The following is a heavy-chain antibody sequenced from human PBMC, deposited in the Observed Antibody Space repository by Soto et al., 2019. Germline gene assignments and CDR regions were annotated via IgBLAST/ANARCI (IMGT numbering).Heavy chain of an antibody. D-gene: IGHD3-22*01. J-gene: IGHJ3*02. V-gene: IGHV5-51*01. Sequence: PGESLKISCKGSGYGFANYWINWVRQMPGKGLEWMGIIYPGDSDTRYSPSFQGQVTISVDKSISTAYLQWSSLKASDTAMYYCARLSGYFSLDHAFDIWGQGTTVTVSS. CDR1: GYGFANYW. CDR2: IYPGDSDT. CDR3: ARLSGYFSLDHAFDI.